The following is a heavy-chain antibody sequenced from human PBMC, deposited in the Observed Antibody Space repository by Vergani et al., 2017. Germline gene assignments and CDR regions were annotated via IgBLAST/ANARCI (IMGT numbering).Heavy chain of an antibody. CDR3: ARHSTVEWLVKLGWIDP. CDR2: IYYSGST. CDR1: GASIRSSNYY. J-gene: IGHJ5*02. V-gene: IGHV4-39*01. D-gene: IGHD6-19*01. Sequence: QLQLQESGPGLVKPSATLSLTCSVSGASIRSSNYYWGWIRQPPGKGREWIASIYYSGSTYYNPSLKSRVTISVDTSKNQFSLKLGSVTAADTAVYFCARHSTVEWLVKLGWIDPWGQGILVTVSS.